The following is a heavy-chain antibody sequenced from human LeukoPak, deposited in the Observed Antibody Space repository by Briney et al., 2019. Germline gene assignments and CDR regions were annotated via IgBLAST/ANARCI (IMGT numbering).Heavy chain of an antibody. D-gene: IGHD6-13*01. CDR2: INHSGST. Sequence: PSETLSLTCAVYGGSFSGYYWSWIRQPPGKGLEWIGEINHSGSTNYNPSLKSRVTISVDTSKNQFSLKLSSVTAADTAVYYCARLSPALDSSSWYGMDAFDIWGQGTMVTVSS. CDR3: ARLSPALDSSSWYGMDAFDI. V-gene: IGHV4-34*01. J-gene: IGHJ3*02. CDR1: GGSFSGYY.